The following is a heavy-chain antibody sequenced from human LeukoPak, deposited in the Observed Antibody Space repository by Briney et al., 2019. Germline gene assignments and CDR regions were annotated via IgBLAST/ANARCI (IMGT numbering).Heavy chain of an antibody. D-gene: IGHD2-15*01. J-gene: IGHJ6*03. CDR3: GRDALVGYFSYYYMDV. Sequence: SETLSLTCTVSGGSISSHYGTWIRQSPVKGLEWIGDISNSGSTSYNPSLKSRVTISIDTSRNQFSLKLSSVTAADTAVYYCGRDALVGYFSYYYMDVWGKGTTVTVSS. CDR1: GGSISSHY. CDR2: ISNSGST. V-gene: IGHV4-59*11.